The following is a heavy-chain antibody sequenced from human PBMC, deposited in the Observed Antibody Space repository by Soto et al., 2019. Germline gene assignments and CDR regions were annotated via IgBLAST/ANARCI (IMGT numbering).Heavy chain of an antibody. CDR3: VWSCTGGSCSDY. CDR2: FSVYNGNT. Sequence: QVRLVQSGAELKKPGASVKVSCKASGNPFISYAISWVRQAPGQGLAWMGRFSVYNGNTIYAQKFHDRLTVTTDTSTSTAYMELRSLTSDDTAVYYCVWSCTGGSCSDYGGQGTLVTVSS. J-gene: IGHJ4*02. D-gene: IGHD2-15*01. V-gene: IGHV1-18*04. CDR1: GNPFISYA.